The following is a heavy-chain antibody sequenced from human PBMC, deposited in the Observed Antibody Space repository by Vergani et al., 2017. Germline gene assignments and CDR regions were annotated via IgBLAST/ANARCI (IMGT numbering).Heavy chain of an antibody. Sequence: QLQLQESGPGLVKPSETLSLTCTVSGGSISSSSYYWGWIRQPPGKGLEWIGSIYYSGSTYSNPSLKSRVTISVDTSKNQFSLKLSSVTAADTAVYHCARLVTTVTTGGYWGQGTLVTVSS. CDR1: GGSISSSSYY. D-gene: IGHD4-17*01. CDR3: ARLVTTVTTGGY. V-gene: IGHV4-39*01. J-gene: IGHJ4*02. CDR2: IYYSGST.